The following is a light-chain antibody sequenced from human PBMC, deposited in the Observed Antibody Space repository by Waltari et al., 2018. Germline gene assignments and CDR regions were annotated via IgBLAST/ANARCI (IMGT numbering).Light chain of an antibody. V-gene: IGKV3-20*01. CDR1: QSLTKRY. CDR3: QQYGSSVLYT. J-gene: IGKJ2*01. CDR2: GAS. Sequence: VLTQSPGPLSLSPGERATISCRASQSLTKRYLAWYQQKPGQAPRLLIYGASSRAAGIPDRFSGSGSGTDFTLTISRLEPEDFAVYYCQQYGSSVLYTFGQGTKLEIK.